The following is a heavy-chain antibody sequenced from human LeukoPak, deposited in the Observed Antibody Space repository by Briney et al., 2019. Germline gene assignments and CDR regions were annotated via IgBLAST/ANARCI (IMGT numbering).Heavy chain of an antibody. V-gene: IGHV4-59*08. D-gene: IGHD3-9*01. CDR3: ARHHTYYDILTGPTHIDY. CDR1: GGSIRSYY. Sequence: SETLSLTCTVSGGSIRSYYWGWIRQPPGKGLEWIGYIYYSGSTNYNPSLKSRVTISVDTSKNQFSLKLSSVTAADTAVYYCARHHTYYDILTGPTHIDYWGQGTLVTVSS. CDR2: IYYSGST. J-gene: IGHJ4*02.